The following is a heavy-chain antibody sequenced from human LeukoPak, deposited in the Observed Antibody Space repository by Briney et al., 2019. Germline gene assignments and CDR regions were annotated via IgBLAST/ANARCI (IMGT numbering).Heavy chain of an antibody. CDR2: IKSKTDGGTT. J-gene: IGHJ5*02. CDR1: GFTFSNAW. D-gene: IGHD2-21*02. V-gene: IGHV3-15*01. Sequence: GTSLRLSCAASGFTFSNAWMSWVRQAPGKGLEWVGRIKSKTDGGTTDYAAPVKGRFTISRDDSKNTLYLQMNSLKTEDTAVYYCTTVIYCGGDCLIAWGQGTLVTVSS. CDR3: TTVIYCGGDCLIA.